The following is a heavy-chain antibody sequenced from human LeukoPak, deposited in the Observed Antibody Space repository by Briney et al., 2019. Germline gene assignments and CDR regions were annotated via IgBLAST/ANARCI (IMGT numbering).Heavy chain of an antibody. D-gene: IGHD3-10*01. Sequence: SQTLSLTCTASGVSISSGSYYWSWIRQPAGKGLEWSGRIYTSGSTNYNPSLKSRIIISVVTYKNQFSLKLSSVTAASTAAYDWAVYYWARPRLRGWFPSWGQGTLVTVSS. V-gene: IGHV4-61*02. CDR2: IYTSGST. CDR3: AVYYWARPRLRGWFPS. CDR1: GVSISSGSYY. J-gene: IGHJ5*01.